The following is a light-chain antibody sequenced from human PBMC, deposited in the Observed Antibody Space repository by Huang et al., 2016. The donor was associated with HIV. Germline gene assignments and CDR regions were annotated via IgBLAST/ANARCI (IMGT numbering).Light chain of an antibody. Sequence: QLTQSPPSLSASVGDTIIISCRASQDIGTSLAWYQQKTGRGPKLLISGASTLQTGVPSRFSGDSAGTCFTLFITGLQPEDFATYYCQQLHTYPITFGQGTRLDMK. CDR3: QQLHTYPIT. J-gene: IGKJ5*01. V-gene: IGKV1-13*02. CDR1: QDIGTS. CDR2: GAS.